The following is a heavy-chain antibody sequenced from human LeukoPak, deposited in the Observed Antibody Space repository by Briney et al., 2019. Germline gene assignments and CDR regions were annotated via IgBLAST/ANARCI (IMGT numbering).Heavy chain of an antibody. CDR2: INPSGGST. J-gene: IGHJ6*02. CDR1: GYTFTSYY. D-gene: IGHD6-6*01. Sequence: GASVKVSCKASGYTFTSYYMHWVRQAPGQGLEWMGIINPSGGSTSYAQKFQGRVTVTRDTSTSTVYMELSSLRSEDTAVYYCARDLARPNDYYYYGMDVWGQGTTVTVSS. CDR3: ARDLARPNDYYYYGMDV. V-gene: IGHV1-46*01.